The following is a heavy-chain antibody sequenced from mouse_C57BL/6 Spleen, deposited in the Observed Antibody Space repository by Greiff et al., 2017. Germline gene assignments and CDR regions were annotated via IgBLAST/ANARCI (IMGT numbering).Heavy chain of an antibody. D-gene: IGHD1-1*01. CDR1: GFTFSDYG. Sequence: EVKVVESGGGLVKPGGSLKLSCAASGFTFSDYGMHWVRQAPEKGLEWVAYISSGSSTIYYADTVKGRFTISRDNAKNTLFLQMTSLRSEDTAMYYCASGFSSPRAMDYWGQGTSVTVSS. CDR3: ASGFSSPRAMDY. J-gene: IGHJ4*01. CDR2: ISSGSSTI. V-gene: IGHV5-17*01.